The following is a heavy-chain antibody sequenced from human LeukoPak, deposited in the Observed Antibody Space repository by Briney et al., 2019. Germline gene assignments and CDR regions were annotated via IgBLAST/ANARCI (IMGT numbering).Heavy chain of an antibody. J-gene: IGHJ3*02. CDR2: ISSSSSYI. D-gene: IGHD5-24*01. V-gene: IGHV3-21*04. Sequence: GGSLRLSCAASGFTFSSYSMNWVRQAPGKGLEWVSSISSSSSYIYYADSVKGRFTISRDNAKNSLYLQMNSLRAEDTAVYYCARDSKGGYNPREAFDIWGQGTMVTVSS. CDR3: ARDSKGGYNPREAFDI. CDR1: GFTFSSYS.